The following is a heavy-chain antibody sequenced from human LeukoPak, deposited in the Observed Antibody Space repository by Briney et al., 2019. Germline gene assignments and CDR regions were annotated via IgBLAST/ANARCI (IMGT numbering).Heavy chain of an antibody. V-gene: IGHV3-7*01. J-gene: IGHJ5*02. CDR2: IKQDGSEK. Sequence: GGSLRLSCAASGFTVSSNYMSWVRQAPGRGLEWVASIKQDGSEKYYVDSVKGRFTISRDNAKKSLYLQMNSLRAEDTAVYYCARDPLGDNWFDPWGQGTLVTVSS. CDR3: ARDPLGDNWFDP. CDR1: GFTVSSNY. D-gene: IGHD1-26*01.